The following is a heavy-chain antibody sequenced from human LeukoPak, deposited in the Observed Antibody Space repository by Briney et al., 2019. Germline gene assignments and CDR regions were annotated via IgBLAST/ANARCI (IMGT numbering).Heavy chain of an antibody. J-gene: IGHJ4*02. CDR3: ARAWGPYPYFDY. CDR1: GGSISSFY. Sequence: PSETLSLTCTVSGGSISSFYWNWVRQAPGKGLEWVSVIYSGGSTHYADSVKGRFTISRDNSKKTLYIQMNSLRAEDTAVYYCARAWGPYPYFDYWGQGTLVTVSS. V-gene: IGHV3-66*01. D-gene: IGHD3-16*01. CDR2: IYSGGST.